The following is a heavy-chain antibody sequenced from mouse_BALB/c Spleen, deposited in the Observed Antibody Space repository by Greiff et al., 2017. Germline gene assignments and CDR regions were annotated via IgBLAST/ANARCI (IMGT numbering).Heavy chain of an antibody. J-gene: IGHJ3*01. V-gene: IGHV1-4*02. CDR1: GYTFTSYT. CDR2: INPSSGYT. D-gene: IGHD3-1*01. CDR3: AIAAARASLAY. Sequence: QVQLQQSAAELVRPGASVKMSCKASGYTFTSYTMHWVKQRPGQGLEWIGYINPSSGYTEYNQKFKDKTTFTADKSSSTAYMQLSSLTSEDSAVYYCAIAAARASLAYWGQGTLVTVSA.